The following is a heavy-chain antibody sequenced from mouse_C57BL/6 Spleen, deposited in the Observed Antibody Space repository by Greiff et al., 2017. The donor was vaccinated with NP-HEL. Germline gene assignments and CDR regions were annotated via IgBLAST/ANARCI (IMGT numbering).Heavy chain of an antibody. V-gene: IGHV1-55*01. CDR2: IYPGSGST. Sequence: QVQLQQPGAELVKPGASVKMSCKASGYTFTSYWITWVKQRPGQGLEWIGDIYPGSGSTNYNEKFKSKATLTVDTSSSTAYMQLSSLTSEDSAVYYCARKTNSLGTTVVEGYWYFDVWGTGTTVTVSS. CDR3: ARKTNSLGTTVVEGYWYFDV. J-gene: IGHJ1*03. CDR1: GYTFTSYW. D-gene: IGHD1-1*01.